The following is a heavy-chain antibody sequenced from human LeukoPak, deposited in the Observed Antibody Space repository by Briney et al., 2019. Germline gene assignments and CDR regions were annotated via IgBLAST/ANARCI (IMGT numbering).Heavy chain of an antibody. CDR2: IRYDGSNK. J-gene: IGHJ4*02. D-gene: IGHD3-22*01. CDR3: AKPLTMIVVGGDLDY. V-gene: IGHV3-30*02. Sequence: QPGGSLRLSCAASGFTFSSYGMHWVRQAPGKGLEWVAFIRYDGSNKYYADSVKGRFTISRDNSKNTLYLQMNSLRAEDTAVYYCAKPLTMIVVGGDLDYWGQGTLVTVSS. CDR1: GFTFSSYG.